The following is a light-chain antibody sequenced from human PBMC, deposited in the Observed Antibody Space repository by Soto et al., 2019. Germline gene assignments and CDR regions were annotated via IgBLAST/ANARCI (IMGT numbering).Light chain of an antibody. Sequence: QTVVTQEPSFSVSPGRTVTLTCGLSSGSVSTSYYPSWYQQTPVQAPRTLIYSTNTRSSGVPDRFSGSILGNKAALTITGAQADDEADYYCALYMGSGIWVFGGGTKVTVL. CDR2: STN. CDR1: SGSVSTSYY. CDR3: ALYMGSGIWV. J-gene: IGLJ3*02. V-gene: IGLV8-61*01.